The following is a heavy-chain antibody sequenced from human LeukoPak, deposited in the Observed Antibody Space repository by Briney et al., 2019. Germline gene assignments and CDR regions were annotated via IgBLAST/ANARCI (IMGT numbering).Heavy chain of an antibody. J-gene: IGHJ5*02. CDR3: ARQQWLVSWFDP. D-gene: IGHD6-19*01. Sequence: GGSLRLSCAASGFTFNSYWMHWVRQAPGKGLVWVSRINSDGSSTSYADSVKGRFTISRDNAKNTLYLQMNSLRAEGTAVYFCARQQWLVSWFDPWGQGTLVTVSS. V-gene: IGHV3-74*01. CDR1: GFTFNSYW. CDR2: INSDGSST.